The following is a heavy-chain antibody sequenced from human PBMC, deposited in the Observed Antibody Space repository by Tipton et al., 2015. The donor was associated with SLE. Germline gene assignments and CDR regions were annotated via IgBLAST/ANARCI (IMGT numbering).Heavy chain of an antibody. J-gene: IGHJ6*02. Sequence: TLSLTCAVSGGSISSGNWWSWVRQPPGKGLEWIGSIYYSGSTYYNPSLKSRVTISVDTSKSQFSLKLSSVTAADTAVYYCARDSLNWGSYYHGMDVWGQGTTVTVSS. CDR1: GGSISSGNW. CDR3: ARDSLNWGSYYHGMDV. V-gene: IGHV4-4*02. CDR2: IYYSGST. D-gene: IGHD3-16*01.